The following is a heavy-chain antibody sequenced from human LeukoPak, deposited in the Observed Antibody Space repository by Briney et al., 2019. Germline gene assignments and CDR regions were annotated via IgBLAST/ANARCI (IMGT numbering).Heavy chain of an antibody. D-gene: IGHD5-18*01. Sequence: ASVKVSCKASGYTFTSYYMHWVRQAPGQGLEWMGIINPSGGSTSYAQKFQGRVTMTRDTSTSTVYMELSSLKTEDTAVYYCIVHVDTAMVTPSIDYWGQGTLVTVSS. CDR2: INPSGGST. CDR3: IVHVDTAMVTPSIDY. V-gene: IGHV1-46*01. CDR1: GYTFTSYY. J-gene: IGHJ4*02.